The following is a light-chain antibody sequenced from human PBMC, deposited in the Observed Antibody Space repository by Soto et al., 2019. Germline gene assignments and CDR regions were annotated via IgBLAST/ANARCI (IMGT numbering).Light chain of an antibody. J-gene: IGKJ2*01. V-gene: IGKV3-15*01. Sequence: EIVMTQSPATLSVSPGERATLSCRASQSVSSNLAWYQQKPGHAPRLLIYGASTRATGIPARFSGSGSGTDFTLTISSLQSEEFAVYYCQQYNNWPPNPFGQGTKLEIK. CDR1: QSVSSN. CDR2: GAS. CDR3: QQYNNWPPNP.